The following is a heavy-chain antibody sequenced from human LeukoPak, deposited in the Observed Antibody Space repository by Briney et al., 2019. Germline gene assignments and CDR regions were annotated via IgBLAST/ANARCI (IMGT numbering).Heavy chain of an antibody. J-gene: IGHJ4*02. CDR2: INPNSGGT. CDR3: ARDIRYYYDSSGYYYYY. V-gene: IGHV1-2*02. D-gene: IGHD3-22*01. CDR1: GYTFTGYY. Sequence: ASVKVSCKATGYTFTGYYMHWVRQAPGQGLEWMGWINPNSGGTNYAQKLQGRVTMTTDTSTSTAYMELRSLRSDDTAVYYCARDIRYYYDSSGYYYYYWGQGTLVTVSS.